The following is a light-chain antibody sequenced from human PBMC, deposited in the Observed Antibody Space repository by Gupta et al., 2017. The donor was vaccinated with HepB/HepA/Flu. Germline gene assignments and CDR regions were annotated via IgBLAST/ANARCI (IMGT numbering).Light chain of an antibody. CDR3: SSYTSSSTLGV. CDR1: SSDVGGYNY. V-gene: IGLV2-14*03. Sequence: QSALTQPASVPGSPGQSITIPCTGTSSDVGGYNYVSWYQQHPGKAPKLMIYDVSNRPSGVSNRFSGSKSGNTASLTISGLQAEDEADYYCSSYTSSSTLGVFGGGTKLTVL. J-gene: IGLJ2*01. CDR2: DVS.